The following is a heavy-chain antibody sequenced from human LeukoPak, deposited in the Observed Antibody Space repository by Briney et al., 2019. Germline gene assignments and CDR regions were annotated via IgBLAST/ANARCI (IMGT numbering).Heavy chain of an antibody. Sequence: PGGSLRLSCAASGFTFSGYWMHWVRQVPGKGLEWVSGISWNSGSIGYADSVKGRFTISRDNAKNSLYLQMNSLRAEDTAVYYCARETDSTLFDYWGQGTLVTVSS. CDR2: ISWNSGSI. CDR3: ARETDSTLFDY. J-gene: IGHJ4*02. D-gene: IGHD2-2*01. V-gene: IGHV3-74*01. CDR1: GFTFSGYW.